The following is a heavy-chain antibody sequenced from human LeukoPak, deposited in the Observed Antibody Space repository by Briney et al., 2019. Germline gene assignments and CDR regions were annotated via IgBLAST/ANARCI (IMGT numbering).Heavy chain of an antibody. CDR2: ISGSGGST. J-gene: IGHJ6*02. V-gene: IGHV3-23*01. CDR3: AKGKSMVRGEDYYGMDV. Sequence: GGSLRLSCAASGFTFSSYAMSWVRQAPGKGLEWVSAISGSGGSTYYADSVKGRFTISRDNSKNTLYPQMNSLRAEDTAVYYCAKGKSMVRGEDYYGMDVWGQGTTVTVSS. D-gene: IGHD3-10*01. CDR1: GFTFSSYA.